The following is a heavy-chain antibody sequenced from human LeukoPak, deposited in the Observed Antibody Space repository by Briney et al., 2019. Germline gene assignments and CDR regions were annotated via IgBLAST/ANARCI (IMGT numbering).Heavy chain of an antibody. Sequence: GGSLRLSCAASGFTFSSYAMHWVRQAPGKGLEWVAVISYDGSNKYYADSVKGRFTISRDNSKNTLYLQMNSLRAEDTAVYYCARLGSGYYNGVYWGQGTLVTVSS. CDR2: ISYDGSNK. D-gene: IGHD3-22*01. J-gene: IGHJ4*02. CDR3: ARLGSGYYNGVY. V-gene: IGHV3-30-3*01. CDR1: GFTFSSYA.